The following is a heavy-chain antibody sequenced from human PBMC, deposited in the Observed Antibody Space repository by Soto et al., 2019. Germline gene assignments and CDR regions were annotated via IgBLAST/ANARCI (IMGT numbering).Heavy chain of an antibody. CDR1: GFTFSGSA. CDR3: TRVSAGSSPTSYYHYGRGV. CDR2: IRSKANSYAT. J-gene: IGHJ6*04. V-gene: IGHV3-73*01. Sequence: PGGSLRLSCAASGFTFSGSAMHWVRQASGKGLEWVGRIRSKANSYATAYAASVKGRFTISRDDSKNTAYLQMNSLKNEDTAVYYCTRVSAGSSPTSYYHYGRGVCRRGTTVTVSS. D-gene: IGHD6-6*01.